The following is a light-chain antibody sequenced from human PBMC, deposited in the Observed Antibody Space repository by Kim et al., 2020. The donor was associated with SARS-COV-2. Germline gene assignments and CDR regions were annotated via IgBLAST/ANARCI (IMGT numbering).Light chain of an antibody. Sequence: QRVTISCSGSNSNIGNYYVYWDQVFPRRAPKLLIYRNNQRSSGVPDRFSGSKSGTSASLAISGLRSEDEADYYCGAWDDSLSGWVFGGGTQLTVL. CDR2: RNN. CDR1: NSNIGNYY. V-gene: IGLV1-47*01. CDR3: GAWDDSLSGWV. J-gene: IGLJ3*02.